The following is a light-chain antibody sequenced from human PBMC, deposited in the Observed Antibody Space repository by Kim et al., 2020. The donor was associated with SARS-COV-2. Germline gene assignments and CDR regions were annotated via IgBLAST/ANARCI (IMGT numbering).Light chain of an antibody. J-gene: IGLJ1*01. CDR2: DVS. CDR3: SSYTSSSPYV. Sequence: GHSITISCPGTSSDVGGYNYVSWYQQHPGKAPKLMIYDVSNRPSGVSNRFSGSKSGNTASLTISGLQAEDEADYYCSSYTSSSPYVFGTGTKVTVL. CDR1: SSDVGGYNY. V-gene: IGLV2-14*03.